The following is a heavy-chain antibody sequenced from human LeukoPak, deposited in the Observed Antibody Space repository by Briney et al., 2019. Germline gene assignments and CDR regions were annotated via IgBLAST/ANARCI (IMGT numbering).Heavy chain of an antibody. CDR1: GGSISSSSYY. V-gene: IGHV4-39*01. CDR2: IYYSGST. J-gene: IGHJ4*02. CDR3: ARSVVPAAAPDY. D-gene: IGHD2-2*01. Sequence: PSETLSLTCTVFGGSISSSSYYWGWIRQPPGKGLEWIGSIYYSGSTYYNPSLNSRVTISVDTSKNQFSLKLSSVTAADTAVYYCARSVVPAAAPDYWGQGTLVTVSS.